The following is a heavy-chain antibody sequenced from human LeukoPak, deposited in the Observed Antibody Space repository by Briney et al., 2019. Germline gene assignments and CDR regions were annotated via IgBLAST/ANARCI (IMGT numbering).Heavy chain of an antibody. CDR3: ARALSWTTESYYYMDV. J-gene: IGHJ6*03. CDR2: MNPNSGNT. D-gene: IGHD3/OR15-3a*01. Sequence: ASVKVSCKASGYTFTSYDISWVRQATGQGLEWMGWMNPNSGNTGYAQKFQGRVTMTKNTSITTAYMDLSSLTSEDTSVYYSARALSWTTESYYYMDVWGKGTTVTVSS. CDR1: GYTFTSYD. V-gene: IGHV1-8*01.